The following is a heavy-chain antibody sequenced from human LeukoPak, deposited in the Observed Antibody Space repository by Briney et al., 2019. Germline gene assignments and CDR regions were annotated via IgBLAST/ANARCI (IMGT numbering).Heavy chain of an antibody. Sequence: PGGSLRLSCAASGFTFSDSWMHWVRQVPGKGLVSVSLIRSDGSVSYYADSVKGRFTISRDNAKNTLYLQMNSLRVEDTAVYYCARYRFVVGATDSFDMWGQGTTVTVSS. J-gene: IGHJ3*02. CDR1: GFTFSDSW. CDR2: IRSDGSVS. D-gene: IGHD1-26*01. V-gene: IGHV3-74*01. CDR3: ARYRFVVGATDSFDM.